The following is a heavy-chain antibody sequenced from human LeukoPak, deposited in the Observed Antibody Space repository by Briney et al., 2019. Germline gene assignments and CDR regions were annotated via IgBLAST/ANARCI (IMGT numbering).Heavy chain of an antibody. CDR1: GFTFSSYA. D-gene: IGHD6-13*01. J-gene: IGHJ3*01. Sequence: GGSLRLSCAASGFTFSSYAMSWVRQAPGKGLEWVSAISGSGGSTYYADSVKGRFTISRDNAKNTLYLQMNSLRVEDTAVYYCAGGISATGGGWGQGTMVTVSS. V-gene: IGHV3-23*01. CDR3: AGGISATGGG. CDR2: ISGSGGST.